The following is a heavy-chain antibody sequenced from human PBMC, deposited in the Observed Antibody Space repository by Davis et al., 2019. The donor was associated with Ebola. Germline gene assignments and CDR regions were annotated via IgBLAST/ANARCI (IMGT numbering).Heavy chain of an antibody. D-gene: IGHD3-22*01. Sequence: PSETLSLTCAVYGGSFSGYYWSWIRQPPGKGLEWIGEINHSGSTNYNPSLKSRVTISVDKSKNQFSLKLSSVTAADTAVYYCAREYYYDSSGYYYDYWGQGTLVTASS. V-gene: IGHV4-34*01. J-gene: IGHJ4*02. CDR1: GGSFSGYY. CDR2: INHSGST. CDR3: AREYYYDSSGYYYDY.